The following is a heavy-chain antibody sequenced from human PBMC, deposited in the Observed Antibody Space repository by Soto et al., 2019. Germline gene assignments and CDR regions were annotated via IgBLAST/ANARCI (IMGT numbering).Heavy chain of an antibody. CDR3: ARDLGDTAMVRDV. D-gene: IGHD5-18*01. CDR1: GYTFTCYY. CDR2: INPSGGST. J-gene: IGHJ6*02. V-gene: IGHV1-46*01. Sequence: ASVKVSCKASGYTFTCYYMHWVRQAPGQGLEWMGIINPSGGSTSYAQKFQGRVTMTRDTSTSTVYMELSSLRSEDTAVYYCARDLGDTAMVRDVWGQGTTVTVSS.